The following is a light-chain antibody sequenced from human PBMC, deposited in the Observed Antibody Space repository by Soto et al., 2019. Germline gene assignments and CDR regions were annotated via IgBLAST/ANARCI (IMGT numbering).Light chain of an antibody. CDR3: SSYAGSNNFWV. J-gene: IGLJ3*02. CDR1: ISEIGGYNY. CDR2: EVN. V-gene: IGLV2-8*01. Sequence: QSALTQPPSASGSPGQSVTISCTGTISEIGGYNYVSWYQQHPGKAPKLMIYEVNKRPSGVPDRFSGSKSGNTASLTVSGLQAEDEADDHCSSYAGSNNFWVFGGGTKLTVL.